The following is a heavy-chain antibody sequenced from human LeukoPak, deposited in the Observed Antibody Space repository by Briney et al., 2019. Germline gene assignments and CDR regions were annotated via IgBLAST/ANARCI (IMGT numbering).Heavy chain of an antibody. CDR3: ARHFWYSGSYPDAFDI. V-gene: IGHV4-39*01. D-gene: IGHD1-26*01. CDR1: GGSISSASYC. J-gene: IGHJ3*02. CDR2: ICYSGST. Sequence: KSSETLSLTCTVSGGSISSASYCWGWIRQPPGKGLEWIGSICYSGSTYYNPSLKSRVTISVDTSKSQFSLRLSSVTAADTAVYYCARHFWYSGSYPDAFDIWGQGTMVTVSS.